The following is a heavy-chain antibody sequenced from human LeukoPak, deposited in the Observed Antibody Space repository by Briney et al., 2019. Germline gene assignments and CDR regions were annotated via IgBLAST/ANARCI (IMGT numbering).Heavy chain of an antibody. Sequence: ASVKVSCKASGYTFTSYAMNWVRQAPGQGLEWMGWINTNTGNPTYAQGFTGQFVFSLDTSVGTAYLQISSLKAEDTAVYYCASGLEAAIDSSWGQGTLVTVSS. CDR1: GYTFTSYA. D-gene: IGHD5-18*01. J-gene: IGHJ5*02. CDR2: INTNTGNP. CDR3: ASGLEAAIDSS. V-gene: IGHV7-4-1*02.